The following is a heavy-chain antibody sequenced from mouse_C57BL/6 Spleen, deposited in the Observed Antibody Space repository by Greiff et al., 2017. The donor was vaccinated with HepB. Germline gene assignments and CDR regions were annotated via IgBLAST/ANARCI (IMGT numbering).Heavy chain of an antibody. Sequence: EVQLQQSGAELVKPGASVKLSCTASGFNIKDYYMHWVKQRTEQGLEWIGRIDPEDGETKYAPKFQGKATITADTSSNTSYLQLSSLTSEDTAVYYCAPLYYVGSSYARFDYWGQGTTLTGSS. CDR3: APLYYVGSSYARFDY. J-gene: IGHJ2*01. CDR2: IDPEDGET. D-gene: IGHD1-1*01. CDR1: GFNIKDYY. V-gene: IGHV14-2*01.